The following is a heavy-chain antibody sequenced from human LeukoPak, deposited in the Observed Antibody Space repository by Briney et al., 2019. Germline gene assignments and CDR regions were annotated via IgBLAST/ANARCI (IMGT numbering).Heavy chain of an antibody. V-gene: IGHV3-23*01. J-gene: IGHJ4*02. Sequence: GGSLRLSCTASGFTFSDYYMSWIRQAPGKGLEWVSAISGSGGSTYYADSVKGRFTISRDNSKNTLYLQMNSLRAEDTAVYYCASGRYSSGNYWGQGTLVTVSS. CDR1: GFTFSDYY. CDR3: ASGRYSSGNY. CDR2: ISGSGGST. D-gene: IGHD6-19*01.